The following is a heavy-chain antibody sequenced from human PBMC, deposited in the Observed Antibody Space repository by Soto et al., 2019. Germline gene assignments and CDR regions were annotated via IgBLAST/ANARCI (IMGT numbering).Heavy chain of an antibody. CDR3: ARVPGP. J-gene: IGHJ5*02. CDR1: GYTFTSYD. D-gene: IGHD7-27*01. V-gene: IGHV1-8*01. Sequence: GASVKVSCKASGYTFTSYDINWVRQATGQGLEYLGWMNPNSGNTGYVQKFQGRVTMTRDTSISTAYMELSSVTAADTAVYYCARVPGPWGQGTLVTVSS. CDR2: MNPNSGNT.